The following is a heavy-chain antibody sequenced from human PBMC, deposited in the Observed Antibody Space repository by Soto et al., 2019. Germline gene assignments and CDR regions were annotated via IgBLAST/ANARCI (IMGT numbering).Heavy chain of an antibody. D-gene: IGHD6-25*01. V-gene: IGHV4-34*01. CDR1: GGSFTGYY. Sequence: SETLSLTCAVYGGSFTGYYWSWIRQPPGKGLEWTGEINHRGSTNYNPSLKSRVTISVDTSKNQFSLNLNSVTAADTAVYYCARGSRVKIPAASGRDYYYHGLDVWGQGTAVT. CDR3: ARGSRVKIPAASGRDYYYHGLDV. J-gene: IGHJ6*02. CDR2: INHRGST.